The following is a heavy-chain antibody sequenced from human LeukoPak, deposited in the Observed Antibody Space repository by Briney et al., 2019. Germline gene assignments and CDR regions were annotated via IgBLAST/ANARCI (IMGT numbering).Heavy chain of an antibody. CDR2: MNPNSGNT. CDR3: ARGRLAGDY. J-gene: IGHJ4*02. CDR1: YTFTSXX. V-gene: IGHV1-8*01. D-gene: IGHD6-19*01. Sequence: YTFTSXXINWVRQAXGQGLEWMGWMNPNSGNTGYAQKFQGRVTMTRNTSISTAYMELSSLRSEDTAVYYCARGRLAGDYWGQGTLVTVSS.